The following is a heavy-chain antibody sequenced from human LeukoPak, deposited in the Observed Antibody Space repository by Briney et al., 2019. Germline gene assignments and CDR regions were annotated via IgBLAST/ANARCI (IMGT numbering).Heavy chain of an antibody. Sequence: ASVKVSCKASGYTFTSYDINWVRQATGQGLEWMGWMNPNSGNTGYAQKFQGRVTMTRNTSIRTAYMELSSLRSEDTAVYYCARRGYCSGGSCSLGNYYYGMDAWGQGTTVTVSS. CDR3: ARRGYCSGGSCSLGNYYYGMDA. CDR1: GYTFTSYD. D-gene: IGHD2-15*01. J-gene: IGHJ6*02. CDR2: MNPNSGNT. V-gene: IGHV1-8*01.